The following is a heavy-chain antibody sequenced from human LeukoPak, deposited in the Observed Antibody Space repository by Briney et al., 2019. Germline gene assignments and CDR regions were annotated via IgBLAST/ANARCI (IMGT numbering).Heavy chain of an antibody. Sequence: SQTLSLTCAISGDSVSSNSVTWNWIRQSPSRGLEWLGRTYHRSTWYNDYAVSVRSRITVNPDTSKNQFSLHLNSVTPEDTAIYYCARHFWSGNNWFDPWGQGTLVTVSS. CDR3: ARHFWSGNNWFDP. J-gene: IGHJ5*02. CDR2: TYHRSTWYN. V-gene: IGHV6-1*01. D-gene: IGHD3-3*02. CDR1: GDSVSSNSVT.